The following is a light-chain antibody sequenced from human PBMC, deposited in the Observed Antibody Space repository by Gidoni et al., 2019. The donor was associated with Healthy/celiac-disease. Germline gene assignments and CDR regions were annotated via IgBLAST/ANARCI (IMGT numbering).Light chain of an antibody. Sequence: DHQMNQSPSSLSASVGDRVTITCRASQSISSYLNWYQQKPGKAPKLLIYAASSLQSGVPSRFSGSGSGTDFTLTISSLQPEDFATYYCQQSYSTPSFGGGTKVEIK. J-gene: IGKJ4*01. CDR1: QSISSY. CDR3: QQSYSTPS. CDR2: AAS. V-gene: IGKV1-39*01.